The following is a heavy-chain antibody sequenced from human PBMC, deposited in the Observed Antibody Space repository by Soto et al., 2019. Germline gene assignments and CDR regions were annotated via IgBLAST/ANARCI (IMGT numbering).Heavy chain of an antibody. CDR3: AREGPAPYYYYGMDV. CDR1: GYSFTTYG. J-gene: IGHJ6*02. V-gene: IGHV1-18*01. CDR2: TSGYNGNT. Sequence: QVQLVQSRGEVKKPGASVKISCKTSGYSFTTYGISWVRQAPGQGLEWMGWTSGYNGNTNYAQKLQGRVTMTTDTPTSTAYMELRSLRSDDPAVYYCAREGPAPYYYYGMDVWGQGSTVTVSS.